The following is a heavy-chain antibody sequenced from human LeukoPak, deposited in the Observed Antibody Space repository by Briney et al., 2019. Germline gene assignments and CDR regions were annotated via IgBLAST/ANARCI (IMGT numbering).Heavy chain of an antibody. CDR3: ARYRPYDSLFDP. D-gene: IGHD3-3*01. V-gene: IGHV3-66*01. CDR2: IYSGGST. Sequence: GESLRLSCAASGFTVSHNYMSWVRQAPGKGLEWVSVIYSGGSTYHADSVKGRFTISRDNSKNTLFLQMNSLRAEDTAVYYCARYRPYDSLFDPWGQGTLVAVSS. J-gene: IGHJ5*02. CDR1: GFTVSHNY.